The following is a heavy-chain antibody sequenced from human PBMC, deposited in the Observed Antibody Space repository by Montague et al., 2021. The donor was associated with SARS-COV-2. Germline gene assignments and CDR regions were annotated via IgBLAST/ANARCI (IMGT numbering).Heavy chain of an antibody. J-gene: IGHJ5*02. D-gene: IGHD2-2*01. CDR2: ISYTGST. V-gene: IGHV4-39*01. CDR1: GGSISTIVNF. CDR3: ARHLVYCSSTSCYEGRFDP. Sequence: SETLSLTCTFSGGSISTIVNFWGWIRQPPGKGLEWIGSISYTGSTYYNPSLKSRVTISVDTSKNQFSLKLNSVTAADTAVYYCARHLVYCSSTSCYEGRFDPWGQGTLVTVSS.